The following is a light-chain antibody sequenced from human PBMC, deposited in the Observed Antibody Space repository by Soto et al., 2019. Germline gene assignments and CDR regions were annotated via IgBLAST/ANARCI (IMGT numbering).Light chain of an antibody. CDR3: ASWDDSLDVVV. CDR1: TSNIGSDT. V-gene: IGLV1-44*01. J-gene: IGLJ2*01. Sequence: QSVLTQPPSASGTPGQRVTISCSGSTSNIGSDTVNWYQQLPGTAPKLLIYRNTQRPSVVPDRFSGSKSGASASLAISGLQSEDEADYYCASWDDSLDVVVFGGGTQLTVL. CDR2: RNT.